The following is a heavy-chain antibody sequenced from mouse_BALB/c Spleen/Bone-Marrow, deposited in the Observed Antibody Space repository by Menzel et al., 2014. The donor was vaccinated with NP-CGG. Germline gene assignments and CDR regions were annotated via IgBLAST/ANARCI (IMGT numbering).Heavy chain of an antibody. CDR3: ARHAYYDQTEVSFVY. CDR2: ISGDGRYT. V-gene: IGHV5-9-2*01. Sequence: EVKVVESGGGLVKSGGSLKPSCAASGFSFSNYGMSWVRQTPEKRLEWVATISGDGRYTFYSDSVRGRFTISRDNAKYNLYLQLSSLRSADTALYYCARHAYYDQTEVSFVYWGQGTLVTVSA. CDR1: GFSFSNYG. D-gene: IGHD2-4*01. J-gene: IGHJ3*01.